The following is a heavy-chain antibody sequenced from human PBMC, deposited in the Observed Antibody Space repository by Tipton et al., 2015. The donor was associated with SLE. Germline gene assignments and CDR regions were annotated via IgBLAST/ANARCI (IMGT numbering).Heavy chain of an antibody. D-gene: IGHD6-13*01. J-gene: IGHJ4*02. CDR1: GFTFSSYE. Sequence: SLRLSCAASGFTFSSYEMNWVRQAPGKGLEWVSYISSSGSTIYYADSVKGRFTISRDNSKNTLYLQMNSLRAEDTAVYYCANSPSSWYKDWGQGTLVTVSS. CDR3: ANSPSSWYKD. V-gene: IGHV3-48*03. CDR2: ISSSGSTI.